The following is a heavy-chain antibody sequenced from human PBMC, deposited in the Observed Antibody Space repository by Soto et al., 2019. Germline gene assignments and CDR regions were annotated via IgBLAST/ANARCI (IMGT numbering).Heavy chain of an antibody. CDR2: IYYSGST. D-gene: IGHD6-13*01. V-gene: IGHV4-39*01. J-gene: IGHJ4*02. CDR3: ARRGIAAAGSSGDY. Sequence: SETLSLTCTVSGGSISSSSYYWDWIRHPPGKGLEWIGSIYYSGSTYYNPSLKSRVTISVDTSKNQFSLKLSSVTAADTAVYYCARRGIAAAGSSGDYWGQGTLVTVSS. CDR1: GGSISSSSYY.